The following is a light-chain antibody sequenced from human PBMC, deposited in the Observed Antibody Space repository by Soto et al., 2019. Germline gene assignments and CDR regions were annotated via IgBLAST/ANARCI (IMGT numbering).Light chain of an antibody. Sequence: EIVMTQSPATLSVSPGERATLSCRASQSVSSKLAWYQQKPGQGPRLLIYGASTRATGIPARFSGSGSGTEFTISISSLQSEDFAVYYCQHYCTWLWTFGQGTKVEIK. V-gene: IGKV3-15*01. CDR1: QSVSSK. CDR2: GAS. CDR3: QHYCTWLWT. J-gene: IGKJ1*01.